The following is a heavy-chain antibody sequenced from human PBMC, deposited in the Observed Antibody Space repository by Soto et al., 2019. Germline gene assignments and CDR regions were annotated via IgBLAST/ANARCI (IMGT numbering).Heavy chain of an antibody. CDR3: ARYRVYYGMDV. J-gene: IGHJ6*02. CDR2: IYYSGRT. Sequence: QVQLQESGPGLVKPSQTLSLTCTVSGGSISSGGYYWSWIRQHPGRGLEWIGYIYYSGRTYYNPSLKSRVTISVDTSKNQCSLKLSSVTAADTAVYYCARYRVYYGMDVWGQGTTVTVSS. CDR1: GGSISSGGYY. V-gene: IGHV4-31*03.